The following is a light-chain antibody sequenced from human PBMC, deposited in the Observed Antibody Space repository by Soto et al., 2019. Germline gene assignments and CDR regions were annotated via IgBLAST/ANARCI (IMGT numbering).Light chain of an antibody. V-gene: IGLV2-23*01. J-gene: IGLJ2*01. Sequence: QSVLTQPASVSGSPGQSITISCTGTSSDIGTYDLVSWYQSHPGKVPKLMIYEDTKRPSGVSDRFSGSKSGNTASLTISGLQPEDEAEYHCCSYAGASTYVLFGGGTKVTVL. CDR2: EDT. CDR3: CSYAGASTYVL. CDR1: SSDIGTYDL.